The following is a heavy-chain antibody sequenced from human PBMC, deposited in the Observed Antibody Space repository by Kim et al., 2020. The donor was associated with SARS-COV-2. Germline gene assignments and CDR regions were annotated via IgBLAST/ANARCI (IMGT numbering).Heavy chain of an antibody. Sequence: SETLSLTCAVYGGSFSGYYWSWIRQPPGKGLEWIGEINHSGSTNYNPSLKSRVTISVDTSKNQFSLKLSSVTAADTAVYYCARGCGSRRCGYSSYHTLRPGGYGMDVWGQGTTVTVSS. D-gene: IGHD6-13*01. V-gene: IGHV4-34*01. CDR3: ARGCGSRRCGYSSYHTLRPGGYGMDV. CDR1: GGSFSGYY. J-gene: IGHJ6*02. CDR2: INHSGST.